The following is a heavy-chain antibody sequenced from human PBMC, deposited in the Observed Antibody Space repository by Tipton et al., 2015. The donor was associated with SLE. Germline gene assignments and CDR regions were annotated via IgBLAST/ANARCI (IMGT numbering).Heavy chain of an antibody. CDR2: ISSSGSTI. CDR3: ARERDNYYDIWDAFDI. CDR1: GFTFSSYE. V-gene: IGHV3-48*03. J-gene: IGHJ3*02. D-gene: IGHD3-22*01. Sequence: SLRLSCAASGFTFSSYEMNWVRQAPGKGLEWVSYISSSGSTIYYADSVKGRFTISRDNAKNSLYLQMNSLRAEDTAVYYCARERDNYYDIWDAFDIWGQGTMVTVSS.